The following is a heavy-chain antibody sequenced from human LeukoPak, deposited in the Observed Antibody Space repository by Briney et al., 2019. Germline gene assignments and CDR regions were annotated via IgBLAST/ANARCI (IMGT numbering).Heavy chain of an antibody. J-gene: IGHJ4*02. CDR1: GGSISSSSYY. Sequence: SETLSLTCTVSGGSISSSSYYWGWIRQPPGKGLEWIGSIYYSGSTYYNPSLKSRVTISVDTSKNQFSLKLSSVTAADTAVYYCARGRDIVVVVAADLALRYWGQGTLVTVSS. V-gene: IGHV4-39*01. CDR2: IYYSGST. CDR3: ARGRDIVVVVAADLALRY. D-gene: IGHD2-15*01.